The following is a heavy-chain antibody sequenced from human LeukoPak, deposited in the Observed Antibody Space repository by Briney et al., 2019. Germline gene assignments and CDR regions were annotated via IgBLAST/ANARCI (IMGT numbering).Heavy chain of an antibody. CDR3: ARPPGIAAAWLDP. CDR1: GGSFSGYY. V-gene: IGHV4-34*01. J-gene: IGHJ5*02. D-gene: IGHD6-13*01. Sequence: SETLSLTCAVYGGSFSGYYWSWIRQPPGKGLEWIGEINHSGSTNYNPSLKSRVTISVDTSKNQFSLKLSSVTAADTAVYYCARPPGIAAAWLDPWGQGTLVTVSS. CDR2: INHSGST.